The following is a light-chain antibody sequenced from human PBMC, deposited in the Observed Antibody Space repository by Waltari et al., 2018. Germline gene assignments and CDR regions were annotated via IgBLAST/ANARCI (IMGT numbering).Light chain of an antibody. V-gene: IGLV1-40*01. J-gene: IGLJ3*02. CDR2: DND. Sequence: QSVLTQPPSVSGAPGQRVTISCTGSSSNIGAGYDVQWYQQFPGKAPKLLIDDNDTRPLGIPDRVSASKSGTSASLAITGLQAEDEAVYDCHSHDRAVSRSDVFGGGTKLTVL. CDR1: SSNIGAGYD. CDR3: HSHDRAVSRSDV.